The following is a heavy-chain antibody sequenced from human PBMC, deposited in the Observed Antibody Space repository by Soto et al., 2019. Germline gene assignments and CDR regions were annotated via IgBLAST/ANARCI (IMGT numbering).Heavy chain of an antibody. Sequence: GSGLTLVNPTQTLTLTCTFSGFSLSTSGVGVGWIRQPPGKALEWLALIYWDDDKRYSPSLKSRLTITKDTSKNQVVLTMTNMDPVDTATYYCAHRDHSYYYGSWLYWGQGTLVTVSS. CDR2: IYWDDDK. J-gene: IGHJ4*02. V-gene: IGHV2-5*02. D-gene: IGHD3-10*01. CDR3: AHRDHSYYYGSWLY. CDR1: GFSLSTSGVG.